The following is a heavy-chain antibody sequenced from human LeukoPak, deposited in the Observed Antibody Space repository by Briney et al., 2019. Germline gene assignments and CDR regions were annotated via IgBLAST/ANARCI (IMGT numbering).Heavy chain of an antibody. V-gene: IGHV4-4*02. CDR2: IYHSGST. CDR1: GGSISSSNW. D-gene: IGHD3-22*01. Sequence: SGTLSLTCAVSGGSISSSNWWSWVRQPPGKGLEWIGEIYHSGSTNYNPSLKSRVTISVDKSKNQFSLKLSSVTAADTAVYYCARGGDYYDSSGYYPNDYWGQGTLVTVSS. CDR3: ARGGDYYDSSGYYPNDY. J-gene: IGHJ4*02.